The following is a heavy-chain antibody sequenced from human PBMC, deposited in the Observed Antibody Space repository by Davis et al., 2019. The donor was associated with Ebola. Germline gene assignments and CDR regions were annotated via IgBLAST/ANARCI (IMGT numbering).Heavy chain of an antibody. J-gene: IGHJ4*02. Sequence: PGGSLRLSCAASGFTFSSYWMHWVRQVPGKGLVWVSLINTDGSPTTYADSVKGRFTISRDNAKNTLYLQMNSLRAEDTAVYYCGGYYRGQGTLVTVSS. CDR3: GGYY. CDR1: GFTFSSYW. CDR2: INTDGSPT. V-gene: IGHV3-74*01.